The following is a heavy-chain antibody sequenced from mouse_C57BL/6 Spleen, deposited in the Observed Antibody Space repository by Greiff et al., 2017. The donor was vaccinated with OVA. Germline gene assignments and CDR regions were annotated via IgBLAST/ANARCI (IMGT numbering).Heavy chain of an antibody. J-gene: IGHJ1*03. CDR2: IDPEDGET. CDR1: GFNIKDYY. D-gene: IGHD1-1*01. CDR3: ARSDYYGSSYGYFDV. V-gene: IGHV14-2*01. Sequence: VQLQQSGAELVKPGASVKLSCTASGFNIKDYYMHWVKQRTEQGLEWIGRIDPEDGETKYAPKFQGKATITADPSSNTAYLQRSSLTSEDTDVYYCARSDYYGSSYGYFDVWGTGTTVTVSS.